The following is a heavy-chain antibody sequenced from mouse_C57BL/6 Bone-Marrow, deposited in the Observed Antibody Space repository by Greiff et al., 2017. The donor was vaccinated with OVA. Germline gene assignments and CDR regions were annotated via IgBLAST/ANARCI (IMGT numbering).Heavy chain of an antibody. D-gene: IGHD1-1*01. J-gene: IGHJ4*01. CDR2: ISYDGSN. CDR3: ARGDYYGSSYSYAMDY. Sequence: EVKLQESGPGLVKPSQSLSLTCSVTGYSITSGYYWNWIRQFPGNKLEWMGYISYDGSNNYNPSLKNRISITRDTSKNQFFLKLNSVTTEDTATYYCARGDYYGSSYSYAMDYWGQGTSVTVSS. V-gene: IGHV3-6*01. CDR1: GYSITSGYY.